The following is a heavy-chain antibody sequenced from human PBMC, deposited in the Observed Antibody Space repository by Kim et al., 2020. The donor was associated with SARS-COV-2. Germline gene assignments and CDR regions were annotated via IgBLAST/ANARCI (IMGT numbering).Heavy chain of an antibody. Sequence: GGSLRLSCAASGFTFSSYGMHWFRQAPGMGLEWVAVISSDGNNKYHADSVKGRFTISRDNSRNTLYLQMNSLRAEDTAVFYCARERGMTTIHYGMDVWGQGTMVTVSS. CDR2: ISSDGNNK. CDR1: GFTFSSYG. D-gene: IGHD2-21*02. V-gene: IGHV3-33*05. CDR3: ARERGMTTIHYGMDV. J-gene: IGHJ6*02.